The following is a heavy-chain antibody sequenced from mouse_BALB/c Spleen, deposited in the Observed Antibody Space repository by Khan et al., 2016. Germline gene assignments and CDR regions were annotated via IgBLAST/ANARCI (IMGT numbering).Heavy chain of an antibody. J-gene: IGHJ2*01. Sequence: EVKLEESGGGLVQPGGSMKLSCAASGFTFSDAWMDWVRQSLEKGLEWVAEIRSKANNHATYFTESVKGRFTISRDDSKSSVYLQMNCLRADDTGIYSSRSVYFDYWGQGTTLTVSS. CDR1: GFTFSDAW. CDR3: RSVYFDY. V-gene: IGHV6-6*01. CDR2: IRSKANNHAT.